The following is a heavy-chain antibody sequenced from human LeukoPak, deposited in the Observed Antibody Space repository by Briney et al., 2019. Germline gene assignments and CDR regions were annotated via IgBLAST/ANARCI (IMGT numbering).Heavy chain of an antibody. CDR3: AREVGVVPATHWFDP. J-gene: IGHJ5*02. V-gene: IGHV3-48*04. D-gene: IGHD2-2*01. Sequence: PGGSLRLSCAASGFTFSSYSMNWVRQAPGEGLEWVSYISSSSSTVYYADSVKGRFTISRDNAKNSLYLQMNSLRAEDTAVYYCAREVGVVPATHWFDPWGQGTLVTVSS. CDR1: GFTFSSYS. CDR2: ISSSSSTV.